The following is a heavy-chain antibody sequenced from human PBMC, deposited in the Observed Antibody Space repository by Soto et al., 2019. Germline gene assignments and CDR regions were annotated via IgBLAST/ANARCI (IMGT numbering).Heavy chain of an antibody. V-gene: IGHV3-23*01. Sequence: EVQLLESGGGLVQPGGSLRLSCAASGFSFSDYSMTWVRQAPGRGLEWVSTLIPRGTTLYADSVRGRFTISRDNYRNTLALQMYNLRTEDTARYYCAKRATTVPTPGNYFDCWGQGTLVTVSS. CDR1: GFSFSDYS. J-gene: IGHJ4*02. CDR2: LIPRGTT. D-gene: IGHD2-15*01. CDR3: AKRATTVPTPGNYFDC.